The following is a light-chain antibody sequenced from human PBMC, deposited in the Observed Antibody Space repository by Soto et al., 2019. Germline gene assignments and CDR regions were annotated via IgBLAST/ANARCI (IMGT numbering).Light chain of an antibody. V-gene: IGKV1-39*01. Sequence: DIQMTQSPSSLSASVGDRVTITCRASQSISSYLNWYQQKPGKAPKLLIYAASSLQSGVPSRFSGSGSGTDFTLTISSLQPEDFATYYCQQSYSTPLVTFGQGTKVDNK. CDR3: QQSYSTPLVT. CDR2: AAS. CDR1: QSISSY. J-gene: IGKJ1*01.